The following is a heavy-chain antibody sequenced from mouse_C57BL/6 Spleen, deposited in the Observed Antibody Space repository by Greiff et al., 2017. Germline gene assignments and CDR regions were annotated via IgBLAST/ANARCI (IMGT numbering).Heavy chain of an antibody. CDR1: GYTFTSYG. CDR2: IYPRSGNT. CDR3: AREGGTLPFDY. Sequence: VMLVESGAELARPGASVKLSCKASGYTFTSYGISWVKQRTGQGLEWIGEIYPRSGNTYYNEKFKGKATLTADKSSSTAYMELRSLTSEDSAVYFCAREGGTLPFDYWGQGTTLTVSS. J-gene: IGHJ2*01. V-gene: IGHV1-81*01. D-gene: IGHD2-1*01.